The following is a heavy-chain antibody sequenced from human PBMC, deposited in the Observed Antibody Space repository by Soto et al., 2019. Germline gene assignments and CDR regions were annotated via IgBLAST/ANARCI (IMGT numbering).Heavy chain of an antibody. CDR2: INTGNGNT. CDR3: ARVWGSTTYHYYGMDV. Sequence: GASVKVSCTASGYTFTSYTMHCVRQAPGQRLEWMGWINTGNGNTKYSQRFQGRVTMTRDTSASTAYMELSSLRSEDTAVYYCARVWGSTTYHYYGMDVWGQGTTVTVSS. V-gene: IGHV1-3*04. D-gene: IGHD1-26*01. J-gene: IGHJ6*02. CDR1: GYTFTSYT.